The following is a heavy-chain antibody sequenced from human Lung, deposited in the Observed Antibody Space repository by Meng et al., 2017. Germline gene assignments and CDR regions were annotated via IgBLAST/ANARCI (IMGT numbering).Heavy chain of an antibody. J-gene: IGHJ4*02. D-gene: IGHD3-10*01. CDR1: GGSISGSY. CDR3: ARERHSTIIRGVIDF. Sequence: QVPPHESGARMFSTSQNMSLTCAVDGGSISGSYWSWIRQSPAKGLEWIGKINHGGSPNYTPSLESRVTISVATPKNQFSLRLTSMTVAYTAVYYCARERHSTIIRGVIDFWGQGALVTVSS. V-gene: IGHV4-34*01. CDR2: INHGGSP.